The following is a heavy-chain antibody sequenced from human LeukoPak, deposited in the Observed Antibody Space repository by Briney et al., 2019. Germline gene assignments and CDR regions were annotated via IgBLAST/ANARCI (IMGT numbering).Heavy chain of an antibody. J-gene: IGHJ3*02. CDR2: IYYSGST. D-gene: IGHD4-17*01. CDR1: GGSVSSSF. Sequence: PSETLSLTCSVSGGSVSSSFWSWIRQPPGKGLEWIGYIYYSGSTNYNPSLKSRVTISVDTSKNHFSLKVTSVTAADTAVYYCARVGPTDDYGDSHDAFDIWGQGTLVAVSS. CDR3: ARVGPTDDYGDSHDAFDI. V-gene: IGHV4-59*02.